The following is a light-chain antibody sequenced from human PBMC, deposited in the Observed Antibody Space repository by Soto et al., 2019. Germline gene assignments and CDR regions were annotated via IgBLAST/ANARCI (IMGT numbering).Light chain of an antibody. CDR3: SSYTNINTRACV. V-gene: IGLV2-14*01. CDR1: SGDIGSYNR. J-gene: IGLJ1*01. CDR2: EVT. Sequence: QSVLTQPASVSGSPGQSITISCTGTSGDIGSYNRVSWYQQHPGQAPKLIIYEVTDRPSGVSNRFSGSKSGNTASLTISGLQAEDEAEYYCSSYTNINTRACVFGTGTKVTLL.